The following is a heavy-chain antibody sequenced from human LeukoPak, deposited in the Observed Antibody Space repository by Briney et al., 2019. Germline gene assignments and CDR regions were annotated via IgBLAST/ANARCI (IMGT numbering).Heavy chain of an antibody. V-gene: IGHV4-59*01. CDR1: GGSISSYY. J-gene: IGHJ5*02. Sequence: PSETLSLTCTVPGGSISSYYWSWIRQPPGKGLEWIGYIYYSGSTNYNPSLKSRVTISVDTSRNQFSLKLSSVTAADTAVYYCARDKRYSYGFGNFDPWGQGTLVTVSS. CDR3: ARDKRYSYGFGNFDP. D-gene: IGHD5-18*01. CDR2: IYYSGST.